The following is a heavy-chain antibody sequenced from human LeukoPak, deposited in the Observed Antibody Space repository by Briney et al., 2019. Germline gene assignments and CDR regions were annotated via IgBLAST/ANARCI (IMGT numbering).Heavy chain of an antibody. CDR3: ARRKQRSGYDYVY. D-gene: IGHD5-12*01. Sequence: SETLSLTCAVYGGSFSGYYWSWIRQPPGKGLEWIGEINHSGSTNYNPSLKSRVTISVDTSKNQFSPKLSSVTAADTAVYYCARRKQRSGYDYVYWGQGTLVTVSS. J-gene: IGHJ4*02. V-gene: IGHV4-34*01. CDR2: INHSGST. CDR1: GGSFSGYY.